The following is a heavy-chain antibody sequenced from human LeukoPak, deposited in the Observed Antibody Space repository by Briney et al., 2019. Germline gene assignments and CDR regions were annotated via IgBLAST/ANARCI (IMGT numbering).Heavy chain of an antibody. D-gene: IGHD3-10*01. Sequence: GGSLRLSCAASGLTFSIHSMNWVRQAPGKGLEWVSAITNSGGSTYYADSVKGRFTISRDDSKSTLYLQMNSLTAEDTAIYYCVKRYYYGSGSFDYWGQGTLVTVSS. V-gene: IGHV3-23*01. J-gene: IGHJ4*02. CDR1: GLTFSIHS. CDR2: ITNSGGST. CDR3: VKRYYYGSGSFDY.